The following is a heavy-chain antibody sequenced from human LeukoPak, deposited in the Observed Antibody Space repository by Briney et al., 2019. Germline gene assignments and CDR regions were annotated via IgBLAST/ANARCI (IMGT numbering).Heavy chain of an antibody. CDR1: GFTFSSYA. CDR3: ARSLAAAGTPDYYYYYGMDV. J-gene: IGHJ6*02. CDR2: ISYDGSNK. V-gene: IGHV3-30-3*01. Sequence: GGSLRLSCAASGFTFSSYAMHWVRQASGKGLEWVAVISYDGSNKYYADSVKGRFTIPRDNSKNTLYLQMNSLRAEDTAVYYCARSLAAAGTPDYYYYYGMDVWGQGTTVTVSS. D-gene: IGHD6-13*01.